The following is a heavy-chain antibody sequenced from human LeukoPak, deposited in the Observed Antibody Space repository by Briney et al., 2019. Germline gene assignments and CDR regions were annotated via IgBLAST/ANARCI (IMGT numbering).Heavy chain of an antibody. CDR1: GSSVSNHW. Sequence: SETLSLTCTVSGSSVSNHWWIWIRQPAGKGLEWIGRISSRGYTNYNPSLKSRVAMSVDTSKNHFSLKVTSVTAADTAVYYCARGGYKYGYASYFDYWGQGTLVTVSS. J-gene: IGHJ4*02. V-gene: IGHV4-4*07. CDR2: ISSRGYT. D-gene: IGHD5-18*01. CDR3: ARGGYKYGYASYFDY.